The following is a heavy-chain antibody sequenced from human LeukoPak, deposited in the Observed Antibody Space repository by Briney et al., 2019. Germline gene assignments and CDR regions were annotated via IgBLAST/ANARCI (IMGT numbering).Heavy chain of an antibody. J-gene: IGHJ6*03. CDR2: IFYSDST. CDR1: GGSIRSGDYY. V-gene: IGHV4-31*03. CDR3: ARGGKDYYIDV. Sequence: NPSETLSLTCTVSGGSIRSGDYYWTWIRQHPGKGLEWIGYIFYSDSTYYNPSLESRVAISVDTSKNQFSQKLSYVTAADTAVYYCARGGKDYYIDVWGKGTTVTVSS.